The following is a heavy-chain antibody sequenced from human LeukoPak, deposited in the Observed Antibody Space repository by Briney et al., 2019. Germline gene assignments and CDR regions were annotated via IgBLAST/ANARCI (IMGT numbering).Heavy chain of an antibody. CDR3: ARGLHFGYYDSWSAYYTWVDP. V-gene: IGHV1-2*02. CDR1: TYVFSDFF. D-gene: IGHD3/OR15-3a*01. Sequence: ASVKVSCKASTYVFSDFFIHWLRQTPGQGLEWMGWINPKTGGTNSAHKFQGRVTMTSDTSVDTAYLELTGLTSDDTALYYCARGLHFGYYDSWSAYYTWVDPWGQGTLVTVSS. J-gene: IGHJ5*02. CDR2: INPKTGGT.